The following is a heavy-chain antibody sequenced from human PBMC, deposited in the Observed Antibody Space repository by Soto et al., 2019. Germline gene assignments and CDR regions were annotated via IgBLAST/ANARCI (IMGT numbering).Heavy chain of an antibody. CDR1: GYTFTGYY. CDR3: ARGGHSSGWWYNWFDP. J-gene: IGHJ5*02. CDR2: INPNSGGT. V-gene: IGHV1-2*04. Sequence: GASVKVSCKASGYTFTGYYMHWVRQAPGKGLEWMGWINPNSGGTNYAQKFQGWVTMTRDTSISTAYMELSRLRSDDTAVYYCARGGHSSGWWYNWFDPWGQGTLVTVSS. D-gene: IGHD6-19*01.